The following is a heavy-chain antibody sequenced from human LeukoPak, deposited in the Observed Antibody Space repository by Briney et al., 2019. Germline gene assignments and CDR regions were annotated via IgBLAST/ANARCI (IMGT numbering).Heavy chain of an antibody. CDR3: ASSGIAVAALDY. V-gene: IGHV4-39*07. D-gene: IGHD6-19*01. CDR1: GGSISSSSYY. Sequence: SETLSLTCTVSGGSISSSSYYWGWIRQPPGKGLEWIGSIYYSGSTYYNPSLKSRVTISVDTSKNQFSLKLSSVTAADTAVYYCASSGIAVAALDYWGQGTLVTVSS. J-gene: IGHJ4*02. CDR2: IYYSGST.